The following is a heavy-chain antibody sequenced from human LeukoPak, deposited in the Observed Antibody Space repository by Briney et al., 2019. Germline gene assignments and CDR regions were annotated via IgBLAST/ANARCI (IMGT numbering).Heavy chain of an antibody. Sequence: ASVKVSCKASGYTFTTYGISWVRQAPGQGLERLGWISAYNGDTNYAQKVQGRVTMTTDTSTSTVYMELRSLRSDDTAVYYCARDQHDSSGNDGFDIWGQGTMVTVSS. CDR3: ARDQHDSSGNDGFDI. CDR2: ISAYNGDT. V-gene: IGHV1-18*01. CDR1: GYTFTTYG. J-gene: IGHJ3*02. D-gene: IGHD3-22*01.